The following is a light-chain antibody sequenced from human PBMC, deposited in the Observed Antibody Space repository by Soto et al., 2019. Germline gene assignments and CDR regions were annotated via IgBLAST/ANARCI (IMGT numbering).Light chain of an antibody. CDR1: QSVAGS. V-gene: IGKV3-11*01. CDR2: DIS. J-gene: IGKJ5*01. Sequence: PGERDILSCRASQSVAGSLAWYQQKPGQAPRLLIYDISTRAAAIPARFSGSGSGTDFTLTVSSLEPEDFALYYCQQRSNRITFGQGTRLEIK. CDR3: QQRSNRIT.